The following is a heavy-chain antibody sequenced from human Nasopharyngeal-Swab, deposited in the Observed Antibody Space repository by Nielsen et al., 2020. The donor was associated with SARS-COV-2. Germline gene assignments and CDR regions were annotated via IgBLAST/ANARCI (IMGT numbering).Heavy chain of an antibody. CDR2: IYTSGST. J-gene: IGHJ6*02. D-gene: IGHD3-10*01. Sequence: SETLSLTCTVSGGSISSYYWSWIRRPAGKGLEWIGRIYTSGSTNYNPSLKSRVTMSVETSKNQFSLKLSSVTAADTAVYYCARVITMVRGVIIRHYGMDVWGQGTTVTVSS. CDR1: GGSISSYY. CDR3: ARVITMVRGVIIRHYGMDV. V-gene: IGHV4-4*07.